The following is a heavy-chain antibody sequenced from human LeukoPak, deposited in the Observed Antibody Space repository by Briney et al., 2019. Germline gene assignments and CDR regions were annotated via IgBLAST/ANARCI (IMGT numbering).Heavy chain of an antibody. Sequence: GASVKCSCKASGYTFTSDYMHWVRQAPGQGLEWMGIINPSGGSTSYAQKFQGRVTMTRDTSTSTVYMELSSLRSEDTAVYYCARSQYQLQNYYYGMDVWGQGATVTVSS. CDR1: GYTFTSDY. V-gene: IGHV1-46*01. CDR3: ARSQYQLQNYYYGMDV. D-gene: IGHD2-2*01. J-gene: IGHJ6*02. CDR2: INPSGGST.